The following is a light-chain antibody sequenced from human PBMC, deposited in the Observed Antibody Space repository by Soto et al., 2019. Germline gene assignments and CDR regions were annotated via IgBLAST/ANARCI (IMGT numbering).Light chain of an antibody. V-gene: IGKV3-15*01. Sequence: DTELTQSPATLSVSPGERATLSCRASQNVGTNLAWYQQRAGQAPRLLIYGASTRAVGVAARFSGGGSGTEFTLTISSLQSEDFAVYHCQQYNNGPPWTFGQGTKVE. J-gene: IGKJ1*01. CDR3: QQYNNGPPWT. CDR1: QNVGTN. CDR2: GAS.